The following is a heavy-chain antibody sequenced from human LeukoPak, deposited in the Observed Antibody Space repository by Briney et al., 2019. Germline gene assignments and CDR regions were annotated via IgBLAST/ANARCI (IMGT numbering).Heavy chain of an antibody. CDR2: INHSGST. J-gene: IGHJ4*02. CDR1: GASFSGHY. Sequence: SETLSLTCAVYGASFSGHYWSWIRQPPGKGLEWIGEINHSGSTNYNPSLKSRVTISVDTSKNQFSLELNSVTAADTAVYYCTTSRTNDCSSPSCYTDYWGQGTLVTVSS. CDR3: TTSRTNDCSSPSCYTDY. V-gene: IGHV4-34*01. D-gene: IGHD2-2*02.